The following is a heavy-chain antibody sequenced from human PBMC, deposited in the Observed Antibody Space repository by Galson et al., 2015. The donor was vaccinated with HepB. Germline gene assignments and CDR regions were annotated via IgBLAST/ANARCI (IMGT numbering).Heavy chain of an antibody. J-gene: IGHJ4*02. D-gene: IGHD6-13*01. Sequence: SLRLSCAASGFTFSSYAMHWVRQAPGKGLEWVAVISYDGSNKYYADSVKGRFTISRDNSKNTLYLQMNSLRAEDTAVYYCARSYGIAEIRYYFDYWGQGTLVTVSS. CDR3: ARSYGIAEIRYYFDY. CDR1: GFTFSSYA. V-gene: IGHV3-30*04. CDR2: ISYDGSNK.